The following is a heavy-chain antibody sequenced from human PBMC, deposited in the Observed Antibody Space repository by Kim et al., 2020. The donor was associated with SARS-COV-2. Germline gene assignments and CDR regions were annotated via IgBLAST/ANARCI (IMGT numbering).Heavy chain of an antibody. CDR3: ARGGYSGYY. Sequence: SDTRYSPSFQGQVTISADKSISTAYLQWSSLKASDTAMYYCARGGYSGYYWGQGTLVTVSS. D-gene: IGHD5-12*01. V-gene: IGHV5-51*01. J-gene: IGHJ4*02. CDR2: SDT.